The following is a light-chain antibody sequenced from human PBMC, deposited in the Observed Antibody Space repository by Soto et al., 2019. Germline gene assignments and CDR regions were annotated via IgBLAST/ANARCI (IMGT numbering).Light chain of an antibody. J-gene: IGLJ3*02. V-gene: IGLV2-14*01. CDR2: ASS. CDR1: SSDVGGYNY. CDR3: SAWDDSLNGWV. Sequence: QSALTQPASVSGSPGQSITISCTGTSSDVGGYNYVSWYQHHAGKAPRLMIYASSNRPSGVSHRFSGSRSGNTASLTISGLQAEDEADYSCSAWDDSLNGWVFGGGTQLTVL.